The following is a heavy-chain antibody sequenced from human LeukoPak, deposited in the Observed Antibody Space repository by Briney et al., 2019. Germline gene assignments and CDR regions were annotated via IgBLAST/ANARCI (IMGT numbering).Heavy chain of an antibody. Sequence: GGSLRLSCAASGFTFSNYAMHWVRQAPGKGLEWVALISHDGSSEYYGDSMKGRFTISRDNSRNTFYLQMNSLRAEDTAVYYCASRFERLSSFDYWGQGTLVTVSS. CDR1: GFTFSNYA. J-gene: IGHJ4*02. V-gene: IGHV3-30*03. D-gene: IGHD3-3*01. CDR3: ASRFERLSSFDY. CDR2: ISHDGSSE.